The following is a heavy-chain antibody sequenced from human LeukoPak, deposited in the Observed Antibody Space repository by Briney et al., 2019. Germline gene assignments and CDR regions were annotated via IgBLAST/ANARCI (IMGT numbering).Heavy chain of an antibody. V-gene: IGHV4-59*01. CDR2: IYYSGTT. CDR1: GGSISSYN. CDR3: ARGPGSGTYWAFDY. D-gene: IGHD1-26*01. Sequence: SETLSLTCTVPGGSISSYNWSWIRQPPGKGLEWIGYIYYSGTTSYNPSLKSRVTISVDTSKNQFSLKLSSVTAGDTAVYYCARGPGSGTYWAFDYWGQGTLVTVSS. J-gene: IGHJ4*02.